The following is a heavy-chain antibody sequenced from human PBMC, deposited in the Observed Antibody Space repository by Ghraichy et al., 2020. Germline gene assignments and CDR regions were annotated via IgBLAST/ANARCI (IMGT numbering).Heavy chain of an antibody. D-gene: IGHD3-22*01. CDR3: ARDLSNYYDSSGYYPGDYYYYYMDV. CDR1: GYTFTGYY. CDR2: INPNSGGT. Sequence: ASVKVSCKASGYTFTGYYMHWVRQAPGQGLEWMGRINPNSGGTNYAQKFQGRVTMTRDTSISTAYMELSRLRSDDTAVYYCARDLSNYYDSSGYYPGDYYYYYMDVWGKGTTVTVSS. J-gene: IGHJ6*03. V-gene: IGHV1-2*06.